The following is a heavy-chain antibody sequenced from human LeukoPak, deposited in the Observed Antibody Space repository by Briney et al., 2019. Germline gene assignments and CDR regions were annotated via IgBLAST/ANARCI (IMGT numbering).Heavy chain of an antibody. CDR1: GFIFSTYT. Sequence: GSLRLSCAASGFIFSTYTMHWVRQPPGKGLEWIGEINHSGSTNYNPSLKSRDTISVDTSKNQFSLKLSSVTAADTAVYYCAGGDVGATLDFYYFDMDVWGRGTTVTVSS. V-gene: IGHV4-34*01. D-gene: IGHD1-26*01. J-gene: IGHJ6*02. CDR2: INHSGST. CDR3: AGGDVGATLDFYYFDMDV.